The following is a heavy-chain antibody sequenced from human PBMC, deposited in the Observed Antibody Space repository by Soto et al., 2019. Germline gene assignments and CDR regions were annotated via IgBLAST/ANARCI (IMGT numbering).Heavy chain of an antibody. J-gene: IGHJ4*02. CDR3: AKDFYTHGQRWGSDY. CDR1: GFTFSSYW. V-gene: IGHV3-7*03. D-gene: IGHD3-16*01. CDR2: IKQDGSEK. Sequence: HPGGSLRLSCAASGFTFSSYWMSWVRQAPGKGLEWVANIKQDGSEKYYVDSVKGRFTISRDNAKNSLYLQMNSLRDEDTALYYCAKDFYTHGQRWGSDYWGQGTLVTVSS.